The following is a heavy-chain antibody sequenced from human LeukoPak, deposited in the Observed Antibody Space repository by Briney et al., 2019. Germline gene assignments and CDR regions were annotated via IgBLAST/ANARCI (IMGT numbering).Heavy chain of an antibody. V-gene: IGHV4-59*10. CDR2: IYTSGST. D-gene: IGHD3-10*01. Sequence: PSETLSLTCAVYGGSFSGYYWSWIRQPAGKGLEWIGRIYTSGSTNYNPSLKSRVTMSVDTSKNQFSLKLNSVTAADTAVYYCARVRGGAFDIWGQGTMVTVSS. CDR1: GGSFSGYY. J-gene: IGHJ3*02. CDR3: ARVRGGAFDI.